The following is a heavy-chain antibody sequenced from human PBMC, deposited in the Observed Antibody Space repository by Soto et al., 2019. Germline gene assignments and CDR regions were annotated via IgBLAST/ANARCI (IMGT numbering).Heavy chain of an antibody. CDR1: GYTFTSYY. Sequence: ASVKASGKASGYTFTSYYMHWVRQAPGQGLEWMGIINPSGGSTSYAQKFQGRVTMTRDTSTSTVYMELSSLRSEDTAVYYCASRRSLRFLEWTPGSYDAFDIWGQGTMVTVSS. J-gene: IGHJ3*02. D-gene: IGHD3-3*01. V-gene: IGHV1-46*03. CDR3: ASRRSLRFLEWTPGSYDAFDI. CDR2: INPSGGST.